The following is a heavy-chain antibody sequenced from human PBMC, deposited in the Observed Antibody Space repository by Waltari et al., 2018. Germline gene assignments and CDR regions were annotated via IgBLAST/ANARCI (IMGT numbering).Heavy chain of an antibody. J-gene: IGHJ5*02. Sequence: QVQLQESGPGLVKPSQTLSLTCTVSGGSISSGGYYWSWIRQHPGKGLEWIGYIYYSGSTEYNPSLKSRVTISVDTCKSQCSRKLSSVTAADTAVYYCARERRDVWSGYYTWFDPWGQGTLVTVSS. V-gene: IGHV4-31*03. CDR1: GGSISSGGYY. CDR2: IYYSGST. CDR3: ARERRDVWSGYYTWFDP. D-gene: IGHD3-3*01.